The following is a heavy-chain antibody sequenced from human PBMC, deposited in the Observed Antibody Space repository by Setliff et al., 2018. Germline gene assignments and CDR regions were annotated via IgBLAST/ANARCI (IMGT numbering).Heavy chain of an antibody. V-gene: IGHV4-34*01. J-gene: IGHJ4*02. CDR3: RFWDGSYKNDY. D-gene: IGHD3-3*01. CDR1: GGSLSDYY. Sequence: PSETLSLTCTVYGGSLSDYYWSWIRQPPGKGLEWIVEINRSGSTNYSPSLKSRVTISVDMSKNQLSLKLSSVTAADTAAYYCRFWDGSYKNDYWGQGTLVTVSS. CDR2: INRSGST.